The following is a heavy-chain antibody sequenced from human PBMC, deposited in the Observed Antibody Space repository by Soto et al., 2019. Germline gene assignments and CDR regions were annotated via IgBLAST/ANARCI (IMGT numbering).Heavy chain of an antibody. V-gene: IGHV4-59*01. CDR1: GGSISSYY. D-gene: IGHD6-25*01. CDR2: IYYSGST. Sequence: SETLSLTCTVSGGSISSYYWSWIRQPPGKGLEWIGYIYYSGSTNYNPSLKSRVTISVDTSKNQFSLKLSSVTAADTAVYYCARGGSFRGRVLAYWGQGTLVPVSS. J-gene: IGHJ1*01. CDR3: ARGGSFRGRVLAY.